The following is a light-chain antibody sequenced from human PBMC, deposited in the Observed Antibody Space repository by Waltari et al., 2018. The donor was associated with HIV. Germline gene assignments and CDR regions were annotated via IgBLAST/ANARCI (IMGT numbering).Light chain of an antibody. CDR1: QTIGNTY. J-gene: IGKJ1*01. V-gene: IGKV3-20*01. Sequence: EIVLTQSPGTLSLSPGERATLSCRASQTIGNTYLAWSQQKHGQAPRLLIFGASSRATGIPDRFSGSGSGTDFTLTITRLEPEDFAVYYCHQYGSSPWTFGQGAKVEIK. CDR2: GAS. CDR3: HQYGSSPWT.